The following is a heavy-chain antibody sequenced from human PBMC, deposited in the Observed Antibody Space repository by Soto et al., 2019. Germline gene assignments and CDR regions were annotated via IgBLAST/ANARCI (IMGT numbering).Heavy chain of an antibody. V-gene: IGHV5-51*03. J-gene: IGHJ3*02. D-gene: IGHD6-13*01. Sequence: EVQLVPSGAEVKKPGESLEISCKGSGYSFTSYWIGWVRQMPGKGLEWLGIIYPGDSDTRYSPSFQGQVTISADKSISPAYLQWSSLKASDTAMYYCAREHTTYGSSANDAFDIWGQGTMVTVSS. CDR1: GYSFTSYW. CDR3: AREHTTYGSSANDAFDI. CDR2: IYPGDSDT.